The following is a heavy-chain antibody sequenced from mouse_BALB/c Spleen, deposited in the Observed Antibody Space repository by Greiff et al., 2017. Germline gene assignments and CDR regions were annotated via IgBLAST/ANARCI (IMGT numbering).Heavy chain of an antibody. CDR2: ISSGGSYT. V-gene: IGHV5-6-4*01. D-gene: IGHD2-4*01. Sequence: DVMLVESGGGLVKPGGSLKLSCAASGFTFSSYTMSWVRQTPEKRLEWVATISSGGSYTYYPDSVKGRFTISRDNAKNTLYLQMSSLKSEDTAMYYCTRDEDDYDPFAYWGQGTLVTVSA. J-gene: IGHJ3*01. CDR1: GFTFSSYT. CDR3: TRDEDDYDPFAY.